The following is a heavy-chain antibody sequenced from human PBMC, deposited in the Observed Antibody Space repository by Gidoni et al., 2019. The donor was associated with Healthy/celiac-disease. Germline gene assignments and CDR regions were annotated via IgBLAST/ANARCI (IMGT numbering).Heavy chain of an antibody. V-gene: IGHV2-70*15. D-gene: IGHD3-10*01. CDR2: IDWDDDK. CDR1: GFSLSTIGLY. J-gene: IGHJ4*02. CDR3: ARIYDYYGSGSSPYYFDY. Sequence: HVTLRESGPALVKPTQTLPLTCTSSGFSLSTIGLYVRWIRKPPGKALEWIARIDWDDDKYYSKSLKTRLTISKDTSKNQVVLTMTNMDPVDTATYYCARIYDYYGSGSSPYYFDYWGQGTLVTVSS.